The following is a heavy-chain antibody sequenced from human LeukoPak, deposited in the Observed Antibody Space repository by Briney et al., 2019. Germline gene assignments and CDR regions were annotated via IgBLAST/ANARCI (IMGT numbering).Heavy chain of an antibody. CDR3: ATYYYDRSGYN. CDR2: VSSSSSYI. Sequence: NPGGSLRLSCAASGLTFSSYSMNWVRQAPGKGLEWVSSVSSSSSYIYHADSVKGRFTISRDNAKNSLYLQMNSLRAEDTAVYYCATYYYDRSGYNWGQGTLVTVSS. J-gene: IGHJ4*02. D-gene: IGHD3-22*01. CDR1: GLTFSSYS. V-gene: IGHV3-21*01.